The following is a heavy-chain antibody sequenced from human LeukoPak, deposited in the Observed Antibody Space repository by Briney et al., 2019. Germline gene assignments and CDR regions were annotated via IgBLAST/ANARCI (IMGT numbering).Heavy chain of an antibody. Sequence: PGGSLRLSCEASGFTFNTYWMHWVRQAPAKGLVWVSRISPNGDKTNYADSVKGRFTLSRDTAKSTLYLQMGSLSAEDTAVCYCVRAPGDGSYGYFDWWGQGTLVTVSS. CDR1: GFTFNTYW. CDR2: ISPNGDKT. D-gene: IGHD6-19*01. CDR3: VRAPGDGSYGYFDW. J-gene: IGHJ4*02. V-gene: IGHV3-74*01.